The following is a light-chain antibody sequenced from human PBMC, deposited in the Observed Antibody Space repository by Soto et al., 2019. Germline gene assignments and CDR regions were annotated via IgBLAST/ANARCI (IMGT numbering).Light chain of an antibody. J-gene: IGKJ5*01. V-gene: IGKV3-20*01. Sequence: EIGLTQSPGTLYLFPGERATLSCRANQSLTTRYLAWYQQKPGQAPSHPIYGASSRATRIPARFSGSGAGTDFTLTISRLAPEDCAVYSCQQYGSSRPFGQGKRL. CDR2: GAS. CDR3: QQYGSSRP. CDR1: QSLTTRY.